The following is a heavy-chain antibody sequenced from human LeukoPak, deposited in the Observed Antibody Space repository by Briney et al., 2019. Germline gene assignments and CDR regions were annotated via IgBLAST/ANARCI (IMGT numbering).Heavy chain of an antibody. CDR1: GFTFSSYW. V-gene: IGHV3-7*01. CDR2: IKQDGSEK. Sequence: GGSLRLSCAASGFTFSSYWMSWVRQAPGKGLEWVANIKQDGSEKYYVDSVKGRFTISRDNAKNSLYLQMNSLRAEDTAVYYCAREASRWYRREIDYWGQGTLVTVSS. D-gene: IGHD6-13*01. J-gene: IGHJ4*02. CDR3: AREASRWYRREIDY.